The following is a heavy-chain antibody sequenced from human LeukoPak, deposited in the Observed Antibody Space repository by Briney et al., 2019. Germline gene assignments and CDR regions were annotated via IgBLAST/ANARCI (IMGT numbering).Heavy chain of an antibody. V-gene: IGHV3-23*01. CDR2: ISDSGGRT. CDR1: GIALSNYG. CDR3: AKRGVVIRVILVGFHKEAYYFDS. D-gene: IGHD3-22*01. Sequence: GGSLRLSCAVSGIALSNYGMSWVRQAPGKGLEWVAGISDSGGRTNYADSVKGRLTISRDNPKNTLYLQMNSLRAEDTAVYFCAKRGVVIRVILVGFHKEAYYFDSWGQGALVTVSS. J-gene: IGHJ4*02.